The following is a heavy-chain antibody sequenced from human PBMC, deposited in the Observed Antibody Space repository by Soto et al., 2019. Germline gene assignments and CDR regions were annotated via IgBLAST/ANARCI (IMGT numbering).Heavy chain of an antibody. CDR2: IYNSGGT. Sequence: QLQLQESGPGLVKPSETLSLTCTVSGGSISSSSYYWGWIRQPPGKGLEWIGSIYNSGGTYYNPSLKSRVTMSVDTSKNQFSLKLSSVTAADTAMYYCARRHFHDSGGPWGQGTLVTVSS. V-gene: IGHV4-39*01. J-gene: IGHJ5*02. D-gene: IGHD3-22*01. CDR3: ARRHFHDSGGP. CDR1: GGSISSSSYY.